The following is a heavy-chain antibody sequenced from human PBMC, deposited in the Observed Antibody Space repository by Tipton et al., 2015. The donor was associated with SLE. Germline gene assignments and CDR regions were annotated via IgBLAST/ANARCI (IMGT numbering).Heavy chain of an antibody. J-gene: IGHJ6*02. V-gene: IGHV3-33*01. D-gene: IGHD2-2*01. CDR2: IWYDGSNK. Sequence: SLRLSCAASGFTFSSYGMHWVRQAPGKGLEWVAVIWYDGSNKYYADSVKGRFTISRDNSKNTLYLQMNSLRAEDTAVYYCAAQLLRYYYGIEVWGQGATVTVSS. CDR3: AAQLLRYYYGIEV. CDR1: GFTFSSYG.